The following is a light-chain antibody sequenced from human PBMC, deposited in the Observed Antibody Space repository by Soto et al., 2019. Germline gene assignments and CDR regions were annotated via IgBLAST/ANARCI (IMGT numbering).Light chain of an antibody. CDR3: QQSYGTPRT. CDR1: QSITRY. Sequence: DIQMTQSPSSLSASVGDRVTITCRASQSITRYLNWYQQIPGKAPNLLIYASSSLQNGVSSRFSGNGSGTDFTLTISSLQPEDFATYYCQQSYGTPRTFGRGTTVEIK. V-gene: IGKV1-39*01. J-gene: IGKJ1*01. CDR2: ASS.